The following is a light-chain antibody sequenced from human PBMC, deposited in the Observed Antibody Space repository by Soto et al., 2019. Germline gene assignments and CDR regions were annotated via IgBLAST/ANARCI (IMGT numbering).Light chain of an antibody. CDR2: AAS. CDR1: QGVSNW. CDR3: LQANSFPRT. J-gene: IGKJ1*01. Sequence: DIQMTQSPSSVSASVGDRVTNTCRPSQGVSNWLAWFQQKPGKAPKLLIYAASTLYSGVPSRFSGSGSGTDFTLIINSLQPEDFATYYCLQANSFPRTFGQGTKVDIK. V-gene: IGKV1-12*01.